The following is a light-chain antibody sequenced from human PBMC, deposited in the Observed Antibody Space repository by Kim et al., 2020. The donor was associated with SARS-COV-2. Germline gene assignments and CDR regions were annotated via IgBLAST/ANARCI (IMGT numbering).Light chain of an antibody. CDR2: AAS. J-gene: IGKJ1*01. V-gene: IGKV1-8*01. CDR3: QQYYSYPST. CDR1: QGISSY. Sequence: ASTGDRVTITCRASQGISSYLDWYQQKPGKAPKLLIYAASSLQSGVPSRFSGSGSGTDFTLTISCLQSEDFATYYCQQYYSYPSTFGQGTKVDIK.